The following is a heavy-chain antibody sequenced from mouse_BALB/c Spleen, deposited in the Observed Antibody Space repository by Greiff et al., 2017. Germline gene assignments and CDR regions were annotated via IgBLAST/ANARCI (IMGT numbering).Heavy chain of an antibody. CDR1: GFSLTSYD. J-gene: IGHJ1*01. Sequence: VQVVESGPGLVAPSQSLSITCTVSGFSLTSYDISWIRQPPGKGLEWLGVIWTGGGTNYNSAFMSRLSISKDNSKSQVFLKMNSLQTDDTAIYYCVRDRINGNYWYFDVWGAGTTVTVSS. V-gene: IGHV2-9-2*01. D-gene: IGHD1-1*01. CDR2: IWTGGGT. CDR3: VRDRINGNYWYFDV.